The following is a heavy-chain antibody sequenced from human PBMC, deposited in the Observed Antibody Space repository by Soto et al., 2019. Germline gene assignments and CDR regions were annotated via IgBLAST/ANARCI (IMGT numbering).Heavy chain of an antibody. Sequence: SETLSLTCTVSGGSISSSSYYWGWIRQPPGKGLEWIGSIYYSGSTYYNPSLKSRVTISVDTSKNQFSLKLSSVTAADTAAYYCARHAGPNTAMVLLAYWGQGTLVTVSS. J-gene: IGHJ4*02. CDR1: GGSISSSSYY. CDR2: IYYSGST. D-gene: IGHD5-18*01. V-gene: IGHV4-39*01. CDR3: ARHAGPNTAMVLLAY.